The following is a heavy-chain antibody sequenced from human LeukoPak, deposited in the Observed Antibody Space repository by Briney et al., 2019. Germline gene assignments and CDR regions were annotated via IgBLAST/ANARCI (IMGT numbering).Heavy chain of an antibody. CDR3: ARVEVFAFDI. J-gene: IGHJ3*02. CDR2: IYYSGST. Sequence: SETLSLTCTVSGGSISSGGYYSSWIRQPPGKGLEWIGYIYYSGSTYYNPSLKSRVTISVDTSKNQFSLKLSSVTAADTAVYYCARVEVFAFDIWGQGTMVTVSS. D-gene: IGHD1-1*01. CDR1: GGSISSGGYY. V-gene: IGHV4-31*03.